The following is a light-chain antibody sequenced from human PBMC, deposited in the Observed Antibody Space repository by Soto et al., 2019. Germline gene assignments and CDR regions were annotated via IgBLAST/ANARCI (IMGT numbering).Light chain of an antibody. J-gene: IGLJ2*01. V-gene: IGLV1-44*01. CDR1: SSNIGSNT. CDR2: SNN. Sequence: QSVLTQPPSASETPGQRVTISCSGSSSNIGSNTVNWYQQLPGTAPKLLIYSNNQRPSGVPDRFSGSKSGTSASLAISGLQSEDEADYYCAAWDDSLNVVVFGGGTNVTVL. CDR3: AAWDDSLNVVV.